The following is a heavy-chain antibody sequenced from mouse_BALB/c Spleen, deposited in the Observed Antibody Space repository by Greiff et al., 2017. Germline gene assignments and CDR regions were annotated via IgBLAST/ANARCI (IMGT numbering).Heavy chain of an antibody. D-gene: IGHD1-2*01. Sequence: DVKLQESGPGLVKPSQSLSLTCSVTGYSITSGYYWNWIRQFPGNKLEWMGYISYDGSNNYNPSLKNRISITRDTSKNQFFLKLNSVTTEDTATYYCAIQPLYYGYGFAYWGQGTLVTVSA. CDR2: ISYDGSN. CDR3: AIQPLYYGYGFAY. CDR1: GYSITSGYY. V-gene: IGHV3-6*02. J-gene: IGHJ3*01.